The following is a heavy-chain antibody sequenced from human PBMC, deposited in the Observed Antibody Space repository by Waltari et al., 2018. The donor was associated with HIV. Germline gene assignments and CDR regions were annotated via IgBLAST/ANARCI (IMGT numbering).Heavy chain of an antibody. CDR2: MIPNSGNT. V-gene: IGHV1-8*01. Sequence: QVQLVQSGAEVKKPGASVKVSCKASGYTFTSYDINWVRQATGQGLEGMGGMIPNSGNTGYAQKFQGRVTMTRNTSISTAYMELSSLRSEDTAVYYCASTGYYFDSSGYPRYFDYWGQGTLVTVSS. D-gene: IGHD3-22*01. CDR1: GYTFTSYD. J-gene: IGHJ4*02. CDR3: ASTGYYFDSSGYPRYFDY.